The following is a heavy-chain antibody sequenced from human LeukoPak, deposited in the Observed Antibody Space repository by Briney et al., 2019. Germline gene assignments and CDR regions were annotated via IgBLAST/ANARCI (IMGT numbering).Heavy chain of an antibody. V-gene: IGHV4-4*07. CDR3: ARASTDILTGYPGIFWFDP. Sequence: SETLSLSCTGPGGSISSYYWSLIRQPAGTALQWIWRLYTSGSTNYNPSLKSRVTMSVDTSKNQFSLKLSSVTAADTAVYYCARASTDILTGYPGIFWFDPWGQGTLVTVSS. J-gene: IGHJ5*02. CDR2: LYTSGST. CDR1: GGSISSYY. D-gene: IGHD3-9*01.